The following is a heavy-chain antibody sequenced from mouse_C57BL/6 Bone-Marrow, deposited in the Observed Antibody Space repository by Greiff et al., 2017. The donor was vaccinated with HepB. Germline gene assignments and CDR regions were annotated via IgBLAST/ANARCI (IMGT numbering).Heavy chain of an antibody. D-gene: IGHD1-1*01. V-gene: IGHV5-9-1*02. CDR2: ISSGGDYI. J-gene: IGHJ3*01. CDR1: GFTFSSYA. Sequence: EVQRVESGEGLVKPGGSLKLSCAASGFTFSSYAMSWVRQTPEKRLEWVAYISSGGDYIYYADTVKGRFTIARDNARNTLYLQMSSLKSEDTAMYYCTRGVYYYGSSYVAWFAYWGQGTLVTVSA. CDR3: TRGVYYYGSSYVAWFAY.